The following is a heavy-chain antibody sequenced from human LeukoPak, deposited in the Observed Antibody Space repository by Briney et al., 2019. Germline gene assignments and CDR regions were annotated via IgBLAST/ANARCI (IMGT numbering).Heavy chain of an antibody. CDR2: INGGGVNT. J-gene: IGHJ6*02. D-gene: IGHD5-24*01. Sequence: GALRLSCAASGFTFSSYAMSWVRQAPGKGLEWVSTINGGGVNTHYADSVGGRFTISRDNSKNTLFLQMNSLKTEDTAVYYCTTGSLMGYYYYGIDVWGQGTTVTVSS. CDR3: TTGSLMGYYYYGIDV. CDR1: GFTFSSYA. V-gene: IGHV3-23*01.